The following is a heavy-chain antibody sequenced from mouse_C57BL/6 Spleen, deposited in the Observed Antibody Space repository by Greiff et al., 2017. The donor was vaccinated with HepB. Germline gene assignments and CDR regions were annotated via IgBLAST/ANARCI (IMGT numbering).Heavy chain of an antibody. Sequence: EVQLVESEGGLVQPGSSMKLSCTASGFTFSDYYMAWVRQVPEKGLEWVANINYDGSSTYYLDSLKSRFIISRDNAKNILYLQMSSLKSEDTATYYCARESLRRYYFDYWGQGTTLTVSS. J-gene: IGHJ2*01. V-gene: IGHV5-16*01. CDR2: INYDGSST. D-gene: IGHD2-12*01. CDR1: GFTFSDYY. CDR3: ARESLRRYYFDY.